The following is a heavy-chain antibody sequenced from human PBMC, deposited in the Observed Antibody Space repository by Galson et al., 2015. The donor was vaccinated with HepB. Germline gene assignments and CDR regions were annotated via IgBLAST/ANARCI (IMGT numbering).Heavy chain of an antibody. CDR3: ARTYCSSTSCYPVDPFDY. CDR2: INAGNGNT. CDR1: GYTFTSYA. Sequence: SVKVSCKASGYTFTSYAMHWVRQAPGQRLEWMGWINAGNGNTKYSQKFQGRVTITRDTSASTAYMELSSLRSEDTAVYYCARTYCSSTSCYPVDPFDYWGQGTLVTVSS. V-gene: IGHV1-3*01. J-gene: IGHJ4*02. D-gene: IGHD2-2*01.